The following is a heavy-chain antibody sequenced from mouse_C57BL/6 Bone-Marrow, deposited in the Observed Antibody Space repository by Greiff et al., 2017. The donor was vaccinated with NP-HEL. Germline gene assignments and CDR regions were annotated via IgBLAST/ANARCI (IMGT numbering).Heavy chain of an antibody. CDR3: ARRTITTVVFDY. D-gene: IGHD1-1*01. CDR2: ISDGGSYT. CDR1: GFTFSSYA. Sequence: EVQGVESGGGLVKPGGSLKLSCAASGFTFSSYAMSWVRQTPEKRLEWVATISDGGSYTYYPDNVKGRFTISRDNAKNNLYLQMSHRKSEDTAMYYCARRTITTVVFDYWGQGTTLTVSS. J-gene: IGHJ2*01. V-gene: IGHV5-4*03.